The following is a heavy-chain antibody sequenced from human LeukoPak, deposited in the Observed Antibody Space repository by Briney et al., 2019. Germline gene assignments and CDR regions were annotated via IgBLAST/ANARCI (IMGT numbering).Heavy chain of an antibody. CDR3: AKATVGKWFDP. CDR1: GGSFSGYY. CDR2: INHSEST. Sequence: SETLSLTCAVYGGSFSGYYWSWVRQPPGKGLEWIGEINHSESTNYNPSLKSRVTISVDTSKRQFSLMLSSVTAADTAVYYCAKATVGKWFDPWGQGTLVTVSS. V-gene: IGHV4-34*01. D-gene: IGHD4-23*01. J-gene: IGHJ5*02.